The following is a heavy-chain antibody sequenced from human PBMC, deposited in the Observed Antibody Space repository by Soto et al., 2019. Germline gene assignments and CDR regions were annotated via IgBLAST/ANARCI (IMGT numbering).Heavy chain of an antibody. CDR1: GFTFSSYA. Sequence: GGSLRLSCAASGFTFSSYAMSWVRQAPGKGLEWVSYISSSGSTIYYADSVKGRFTISRDNAKNSLYLQMNSLRAEDTAVYYCASTYYDFWSGYYSFDYWGQGTLVTVSS. J-gene: IGHJ4*02. CDR2: ISSSGSTI. D-gene: IGHD3-3*01. V-gene: IGHV3-48*04. CDR3: ASTYYDFWSGYYSFDY.